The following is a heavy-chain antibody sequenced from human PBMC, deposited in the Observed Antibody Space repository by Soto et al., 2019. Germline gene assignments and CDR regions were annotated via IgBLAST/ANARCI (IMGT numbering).Heavy chain of an antibody. J-gene: IGHJ4*02. V-gene: IGHV5-51*01. CDR1: GYSFTSYW. Sequence: PGESLKISCKGSGYSFTSYWIGWVRQMPGKGLEWMGIIYTGDSDTRYSPSFQGQVTISADKSISTAYLQWSSLKASDTAMYYCARLPEASFAIGGVCYFDYLGQGTLVTFSS. CDR2: IYTGDSDT. D-gene: IGHD2-21*01. CDR3: ARLPEASFAIGGVCYFDY.